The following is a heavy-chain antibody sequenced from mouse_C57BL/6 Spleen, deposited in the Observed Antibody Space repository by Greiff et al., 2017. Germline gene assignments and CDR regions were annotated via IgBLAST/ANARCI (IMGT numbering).Heavy chain of an antibody. Sequence: EVKLMESGGGLVKPGGSLKLSCAASGFTFSSYAMSWVRQTPEKRLEWVATISDGGSYTYYPDNVKGRFTISRDNAKNNLYLQMSHLKSEDTAMYYCARSIYDGFPFAYWGQGTLVTVSA. D-gene: IGHD2-3*01. J-gene: IGHJ3*01. CDR1: GFTFSSYA. CDR3: ARSIYDGFPFAY. CDR2: ISDGGSYT. V-gene: IGHV5-4*03.